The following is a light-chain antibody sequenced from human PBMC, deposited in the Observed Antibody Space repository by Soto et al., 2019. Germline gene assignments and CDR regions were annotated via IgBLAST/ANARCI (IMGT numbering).Light chain of an antibody. J-gene: IGLJ1*01. CDR3: SSYTTSNTRQIV. CDR2: DVS. Sequence: QSALTQPASVSGSPGQSITISCTGTSSDVGGYNYVSWYQHHPGKAPKLILYDVSNRPSGVTNRFSGSKSGNTASLTIPGLQPEDEDDYYCSSYTTSNTRQIVVGTGTKVTV. CDR1: SSDVGGYNY. V-gene: IGLV2-14*03.